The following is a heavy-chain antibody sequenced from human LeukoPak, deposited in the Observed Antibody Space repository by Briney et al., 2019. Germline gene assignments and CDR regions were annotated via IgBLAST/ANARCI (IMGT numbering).Heavy chain of an antibody. Sequence: PGGSLRLSCAASGFTISDYYMSLIRQAPGKGLECVSYISSSGSTIYYADSVKGRFTISRDNAKNSLYLQMNSLRAEDMAVYYCARDFGVVGNYYGMDVWGQGTTVTVSS. V-gene: IGHV3-11*01. CDR1: GFTISDYY. CDR3: ARDFGVVGNYYGMDV. CDR2: ISSSGSTI. J-gene: IGHJ6*02. D-gene: IGHD3-3*01.